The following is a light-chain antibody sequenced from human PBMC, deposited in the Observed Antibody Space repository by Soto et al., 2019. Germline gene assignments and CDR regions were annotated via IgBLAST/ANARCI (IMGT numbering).Light chain of an antibody. CDR1: QSVSSSY. V-gene: IGKV3-20*01. J-gene: IGKJ4*01. CDR2: GAS. CDR3: QQYRTSPLT. Sequence: EIVLTQSPGTLSLSPGERATLSCRASQSVSSSYLAWYQQKPGQAPRLLIPGASSRATGIPDRFSGSGSGTDFTLTISRLEPEDFAVYYCQQYRTSPLTFGGGTKVEIK.